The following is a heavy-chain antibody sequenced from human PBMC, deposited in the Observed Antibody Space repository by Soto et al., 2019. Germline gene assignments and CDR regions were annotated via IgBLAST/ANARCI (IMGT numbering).Heavy chain of an antibody. J-gene: IGHJ6*02. Sequence: EVQLLESGGGLVQPGGSLRLSCAASGFTFSSYAMSWVRQAPGKGLEWVSGIDGSGRNTYYADSVKGRFTISRDNSKNTLSVQMSSLRAEDTAVYFCARDLKAVVNHIHYNHYGLDVWGQGTTVTVSS. CDR2: IDGSGRNT. V-gene: IGHV3-23*01. CDR3: ARDLKAVVNHIHYNHYGLDV. CDR1: GFTFSSYA. D-gene: IGHD3-22*01.